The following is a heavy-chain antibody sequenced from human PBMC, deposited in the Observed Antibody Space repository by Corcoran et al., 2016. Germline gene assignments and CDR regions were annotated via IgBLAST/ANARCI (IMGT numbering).Heavy chain of an antibody. Sequence: QVQLQQSGPGLVKPSQTLSLTCAISGDSVSSNSAAWNWIRQSPSRGLEWLGRTYYRSKWYNDYAVSVKSRITINPDTSKNQFSLQLNSVTPEDPVVYYCARDRYDDSSGYYFDYGMDVWGQGTTVTVSS. J-gene: IGHJ6*02. CDR1: GDSVSSNSAA. CDR2: TYYRSKWYN. V-gene: IGHV6-1*01. CDR3: ARDRYDDSSGYYFDYGMDV. D-gene: IGHD3-22*01.